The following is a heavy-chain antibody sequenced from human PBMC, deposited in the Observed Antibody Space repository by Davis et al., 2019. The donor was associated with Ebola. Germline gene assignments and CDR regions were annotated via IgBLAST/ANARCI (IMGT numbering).Heavy chain of an antibody. V-gene: IGHV3-30-3*01. CDR2: ISYDGSNK. D-gene: IGHD3-3*01. CDR3: TTTIFGVVDY. J-gene: IGHJ4*02. CDR1: GFTFSSYA. Sequence: GESLKISCAASGFTFSSYAMHWVRQAPGKGLEWVAVISYDGSNKYYADSVKGRFTISRDNSKNTLYLQMNSLRAEDTAVYYCTTTIFGVVDYWGQGTLVTVSS.